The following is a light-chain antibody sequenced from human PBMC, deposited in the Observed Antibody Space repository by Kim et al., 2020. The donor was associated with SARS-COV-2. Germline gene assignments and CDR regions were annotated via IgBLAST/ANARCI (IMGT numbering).Light chain of an antibody. Sequence: EIVLTQSPGTLSLSPGERATLSCRASQSVSSSYLAWYQQKPGQAPRLPIYGASSRATGIPDRFSGSGSGTDFTLTISRLEPEDFAVYYCQHYRTSPYTFGQGTKLEI. CDR1: QSVSSSY. CDR2: GAS. V-gene: IGKV3-20*01. J-gene: IGKJ2*01. CDR3: QHYRTSPYT.